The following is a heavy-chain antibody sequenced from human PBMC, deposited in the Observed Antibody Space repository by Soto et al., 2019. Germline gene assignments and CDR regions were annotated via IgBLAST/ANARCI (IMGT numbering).Heavy chain of an antibody. CDR3: ARIGPYYVSSGYYYYFDH. D-gene: IGHD3-22*01. V-gene: IGHV2-70*04. J-gene: IGHJ4*02. Sequence: GSGPTLVNPTQPLTLTCTFSGFSLSTSGMRVSWIRQPPGKALEWLARIDWDDDKFYSTSLKTRLTISKDTSKNQVVLTMTNMDPVDTATYYCARIGPYYVSSGYYYYFDHWGQGTLVTVSS. CDR2: IDWDDDK. CDR1: GFSLSTSGMR.